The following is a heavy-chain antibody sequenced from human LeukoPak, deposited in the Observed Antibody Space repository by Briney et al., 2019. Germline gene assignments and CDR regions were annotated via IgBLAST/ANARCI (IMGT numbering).Heavy chain of an antibody. CDR3: ATGYCSSTSCPPFDY. V-gene: IGHV3-33*08. CDR2: IWYDGSNK. Sequence: SGGSLRLSCAASGFTFSSYGMHWVRQAPGKGLEWVAVIWYDGSNKYYADSVKGRFTISRDNSKNTLYLQMNSLRAEDTAVYYCATGYCSSTSCPPFDYWGQGTLVTVSS. CDR1: GFTFSSYG. J-gene: IGHJ4*02. D-gene: IGHD2-2*01.